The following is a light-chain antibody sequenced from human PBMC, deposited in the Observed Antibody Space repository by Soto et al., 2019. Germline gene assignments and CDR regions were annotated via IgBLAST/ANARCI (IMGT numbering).Light chain of an antibody. V-gene: IGKV1-39*01. CDR2: AAS. CDR1: QSIRSY. CDR3: QQSYSTLLT. J-gene: IGKJ4*01. Sequence: DIQMTQSPSSLSASVGDRVTITCRASQSIRSYLNWYQQKPGKAPKLLMYAASSLQSGVPSSFSGSGSGTDFTLTISSLQPEDFATYYCQQSYSTLLTFCGGTKVEI.